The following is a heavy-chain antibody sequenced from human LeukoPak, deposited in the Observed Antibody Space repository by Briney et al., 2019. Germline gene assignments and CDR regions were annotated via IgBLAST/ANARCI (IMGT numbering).Heavy chain of an antibody. Sequence: ASVKVSCKASGYTFTSYYMHWVRQAPGQGLEWMGIINPSGGSTSYAQKFQGRVTMTRDTSTSTVYMELSSLRSEDTAVYYCARGKRRVRRWIQLWLLDYWGQGTLVTVSS. CDR2: INPSGGST. CDR1: GYTFTSYY. V-gene: IGHV1-46*01. CDR3: ARGKRRVRRWIQLWLLDY. J-gene: IGHJ4*02. D-gene: IGHD5-18*01.